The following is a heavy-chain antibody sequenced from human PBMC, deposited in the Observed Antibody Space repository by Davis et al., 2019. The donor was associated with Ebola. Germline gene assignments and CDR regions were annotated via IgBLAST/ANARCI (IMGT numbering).Heavy chain of an antibody. J-gene: IGHJ6*02. CDR2: IYYSGST. Sequence: SETLSLTCTVSGTSIRPYYWSWIRQPPGKGLEWIGYIYYSGSTDYNPSLKSRVTISVDTSKNQFSLKLSSVTAADTAVYYCARVGSGEFFYYYGMDVWGQGTTVTVSS. CDR3: ARVGSGEFFYYYGMDV. D-gene: IGHD3-10*01. V-gene: IGHV4-59*01. CDR1: GTSIRPYY.